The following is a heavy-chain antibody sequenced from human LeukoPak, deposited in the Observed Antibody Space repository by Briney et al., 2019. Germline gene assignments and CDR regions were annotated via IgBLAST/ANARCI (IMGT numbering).Heavy chain of an antibody. Sequence: ASVKVSCKVSGYTLTELSMHWVRQAPGKGLEWMGGFDPEDGETIYAQKFQGRVTMTEDTSTDTAYMELSSLRSEDTAVYYCATDLWFGELFLFDYWGQGTLVTVSS. CDR1: GYTLTELS. CDR3: ATDLWFGELFLFDY. CDR2: FDPEDGET. D-gene: IGHD3-10*01. V-gene: IGHV1-24*01. J-gene: IGHJ4*02.